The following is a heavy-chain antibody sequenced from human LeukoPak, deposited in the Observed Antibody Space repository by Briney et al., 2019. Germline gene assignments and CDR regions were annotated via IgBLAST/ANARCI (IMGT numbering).Heavy chain of an antibody. D-gene: IGHD3-10*01. CDR1: GYSFTTYW. CDR3: ARIRGDGDAFDI. V-gene: IGHV5-51*01. Sequence: GESLKISCKGSGYSFTTYWIAWVRQMPGKGLEWMGISYPGDSDTRYSPSFQGQVTISADRSTSTAYLQWSSLKASDTAMYDCARIRGDGDAFDIWGQGTMVTVSS. J-gene: IGHJ3*02. CDR2: SYPGDSDT.